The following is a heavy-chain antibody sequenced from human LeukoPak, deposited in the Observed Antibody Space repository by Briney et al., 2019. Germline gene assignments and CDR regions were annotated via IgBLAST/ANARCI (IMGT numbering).Heavy chain of an antibody. Sequence: SETLSPTCAVSGGSISSGGYYWSWIRQPPGKGLEWIGYIYHSGSTYYNPSLKSRVTISVDRSKNQFSLKLSSVTAADTAVYYCARVIPPTSSIFGVVPGWFDPWGQGTLVTVSS. CDR1: GGSISSGGYY. D-gene: IGHD3-3*02. CDR3: ARVIPPTSSIFGVVPGWFDP. J-gene: IGHJ5*02. V-gene: IGHV4-30-2*01. CDR2: IYHSGST.